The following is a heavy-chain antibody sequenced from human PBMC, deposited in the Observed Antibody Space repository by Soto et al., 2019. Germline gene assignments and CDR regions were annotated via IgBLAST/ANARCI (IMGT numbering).Heavy chain of an antibody. CDR1: GFIFTDFG. CDR2: IWYDGSKT. D-gene: IGHD2-2*01. CDR3: ARDYCSTSSCYDY. V-gene: IGHV3-33*01. Sequence: QVHLVESGGGVVQPGRSLRLSCRTSGFIFTDFGMHWVRQAPGKGLEWVALIWYDGSKTYYADSVRGRFTISRDTSKNVVYLQMNSLRAEDTALYYCARDYCSTSSCYDYRGQGSLVIVSS. J-gene: IGHJ4*02.